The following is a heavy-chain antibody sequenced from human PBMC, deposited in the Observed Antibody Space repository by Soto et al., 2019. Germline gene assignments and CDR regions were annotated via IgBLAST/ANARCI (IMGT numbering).Heavy chain of an antibody. CDR3: AKNGYCSGGSCPSPHY. V-gene: IGHV3-23*01. CDR2: ISGSGGST. CDR1: GFTFSSYA. D-gene: IGHD2-15*01. J-gene: IGHJ4*02. Sequence: GGSLRLSCAASGFTFSSYAMSWVRQAPGKGLEWVSAISGSGGSTYYADSVKGRFTISRDNSKNTLYLQMNSLRAEDTAVYYCAKNGYCSGGSCPSPHYWGQGTLVTVSS.